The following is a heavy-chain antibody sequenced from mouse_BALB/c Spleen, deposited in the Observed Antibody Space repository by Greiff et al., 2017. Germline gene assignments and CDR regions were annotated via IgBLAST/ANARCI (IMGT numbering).Heavy chain of an antibody. J-gene: IGHJ4*01. CDR3: ARKTGPYYAMDY. CDR1: GYTFSSYW. CDR2: ILPGSGST. V-gene: IGHV1-9*01. Sequence: QVQLKQSGAELMKPGASVKISCKATGYTFSSYWIEWVKQRPGHGLEWIGEILPGSGSTNYNEKFKGKATFTADTSSNTAYMQLSSLTSEDSAVYYCARKTGPYYAMDYWGQGTSVTVSS. D-gene: IGHD4-1*01.